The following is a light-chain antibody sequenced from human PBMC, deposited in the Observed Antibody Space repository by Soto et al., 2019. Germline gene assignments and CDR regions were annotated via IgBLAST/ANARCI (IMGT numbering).Light chain of an antibody. Sequence: EIVLTQSPGTLPLSPGERATLSCRASQSVASNYLAWYQQKPGQAPRLLIYAASGRATGIPDRFSGSRSGTDFTLTISRLELEDFAVYYCQQYGSAPWTFGQGTKVEIK. CDR3: QQYGSAPWT. CDR2: AAS. CDR1: QSVASNY. V-gene: IGKV3-20*01. J-gene: IGKJ1*01.